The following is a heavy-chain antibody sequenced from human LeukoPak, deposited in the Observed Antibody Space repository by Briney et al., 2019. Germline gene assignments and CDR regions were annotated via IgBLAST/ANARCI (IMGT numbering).Heavy chain of an antibody. Sequence: GGSLRLSCAASGFTFDDYAMHWVRQAPGKGLEWVSRISWNGGIIDYAASVKGRFTISRDNAKNSLYLQMNSLRAEDTALYFCAKSSGDSFSDYWGQGTLVTVSS. CDR1: GFTFDDYA. J-gene: IGHJ4*02. V-gene: IGHV3-9*01. CDR3: AKSSGDSFSDY. CDR2: ISWNGGII. D-gene: IGHD2/OR15-2a*01.